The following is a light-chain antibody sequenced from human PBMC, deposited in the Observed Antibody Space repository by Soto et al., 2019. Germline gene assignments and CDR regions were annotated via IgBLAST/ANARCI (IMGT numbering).Light chain of an antibody. CDR3: QQRSNWLS. CDR2: DAS. J-gene: IGKJ5*01. Sequence: EIVMTQSPSTLSVSPGERATLSCRASQSVSSYLAWYQQKPGQAPRLLIYDASNRATGIPARFSGSGSGTDFTLTISSLEPEDFAVYYCQQRSNWLSFGQGTLPEIK. V-gene: IGKV3-11*01. CDR1: QSVSSY.